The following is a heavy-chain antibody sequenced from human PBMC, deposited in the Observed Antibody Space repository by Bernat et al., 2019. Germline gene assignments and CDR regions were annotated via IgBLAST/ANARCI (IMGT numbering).Heavy chain of an antibody. CDR3: ARRNSAVTGRSIDY. D-gene: IGHD2-21*02. CDR1: GFTFSSYS. Sequence: EVQLVESGGGLVQPGGSLRLSCAASGFTFSSYSMNWVRQAPGKGLEWVSYISSSSSTRYSADSVKGRFTISRDNAKNSLYLQMNSLRDEDTAVYYGARRNSAVTGRSIDYWGQGTLVTVSS. V-gene: IGHV3-48*02. CDR2: ISSSSSTR. J-gene: IGHJ4*02.